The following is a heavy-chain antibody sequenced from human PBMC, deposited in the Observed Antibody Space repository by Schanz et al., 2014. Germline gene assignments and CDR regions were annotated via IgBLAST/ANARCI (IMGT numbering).Heavy chain of an antibody. J-gene: IGHJ4*02. V-gene: IGHV3-33*03. CDR2: ISYDGSKK. Sequence: QVQLVESGGGVVQPGRSLRLSCVASGFMFSSYGMHWVRQAPGKGLEWVGVISYDGSKKSYADSVKGRFTISRDSSKNSLYLQMTSLRAEDTAVYYCARIGGSVFDYWAQGTLVTVSS. D-gene: IGHD3-10*01. CDR3: ARIGGSVFDY. CDR1: GFMFSSYG.